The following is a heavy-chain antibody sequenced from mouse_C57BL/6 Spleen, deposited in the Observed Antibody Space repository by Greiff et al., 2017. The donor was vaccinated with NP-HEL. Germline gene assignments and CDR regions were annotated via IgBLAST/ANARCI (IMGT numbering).Heavy chain of an antibody. CDR2: IYPGNSDT. J-gene: IGHJ2*01. D-gene: IGHD1-1*01. Sequence: VQLQQSGTVLARPGASVKMSCKTSGYTFTSYWMHWVKQRPGQGLEWIGAIYPGNSDTSYNQKFKGKAKLTAVTSASTAYMELSSLTNEDSAVYSCTRSDYYGSSGGYFDYWGQGTTLPVSS. CDR3: TRSDYYGSSGGYFDY. CDR1: GYTFTSYW. V-gene: IGHV1-5*01.